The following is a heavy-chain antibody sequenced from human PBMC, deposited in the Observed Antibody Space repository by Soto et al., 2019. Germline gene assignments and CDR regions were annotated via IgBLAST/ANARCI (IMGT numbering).Heavy chain of an antibody. CDR2: IAHDGSNA. Sequence: QVQLVESGGGVVQPGGSLRLSCAASGFTFRNHAMHWVRQAPGKGLECLAVIAHDGSNAFYRDSVKGRFTVSRDNSKNTLYLYMSSLGCEDTGVYYCASGDREDILVVVGARPGEYGTDIWGQGTTVIVSS. CDR1: GFTFRNHA. J-gene: IGHJ6*02. V-gene: IGHV3-30-3*01. D-gene: IGHD2-15*01. CDR3: ASGDREDILVVVGARPGEYGTDI.